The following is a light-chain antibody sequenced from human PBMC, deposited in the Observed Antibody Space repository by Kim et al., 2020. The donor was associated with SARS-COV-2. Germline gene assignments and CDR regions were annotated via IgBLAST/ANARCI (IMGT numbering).Light chain of an antibody. J-gene: IGKJ1*01. CDR2: QAS. Sequence: SASVGDKITITCRASQSVHIWLAWYQQIPGKAPKLLIHQASNLQSGVPSRFSGRGSGSEFTLTINSLQSGDFATYYCQQYHTHSTFGQGTKVDIK. CDR3: QQYHTHST. V-gene: IGKV1-5*03. CDR1: QSVHIW.